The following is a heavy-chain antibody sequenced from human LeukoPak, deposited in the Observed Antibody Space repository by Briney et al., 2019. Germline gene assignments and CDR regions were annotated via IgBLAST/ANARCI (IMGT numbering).Heavy chain of an antibody. Sequence: SETLSLTCAVYGGSFSGYYWSWIRQPPGKGLEWIGEINHSGSTNYNPSLKSRVTISVDTSKNQFSLKLSSVTAADTAVYYCASGGYSYGRDAFDIWGQGTMVTVSS. CDR2: INHSGST. CDR1: GGSFSGYY. CDR3: ASGGYSYGRDAFDI. V-gene: IGHV4-34*01. D-gene: IGHD5-18*01. J-gene: IGHJ3*02.